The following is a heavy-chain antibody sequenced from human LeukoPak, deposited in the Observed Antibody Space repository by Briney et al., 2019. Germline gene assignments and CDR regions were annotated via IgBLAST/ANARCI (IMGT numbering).Heavy chain of an antibody. CDR1: GGSFSGYY. D-gene: IGHD1-26*01. J-gene: IGHJ4*02. CDR3: ARFRIVGAIDY. V-gene: IGHV4-34*01. CDR2: INHSGST. Sequence: PSETLSLTCAVYGGSFSGYYWSWIRQPPGKGLEWIGEINHSGSTNYNPSLKSRVTISVDTSKNRFSLKLSSVTAADTAVYYCARFRIVGAIDYWGQGTLVTVSS.